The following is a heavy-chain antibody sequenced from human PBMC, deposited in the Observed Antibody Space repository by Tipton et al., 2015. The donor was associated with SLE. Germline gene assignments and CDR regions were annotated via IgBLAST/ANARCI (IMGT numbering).Heavy chain of an antibody. CDR2: ISGGGLST. CDR1: GFTFNRYA. CDR3: AREYHGRFYVNGAFDV. J-gene: IGHJ3*01. V-gene: IGHV3-23*01. D-gene: IGHD1-26*01. Sequence: SLRLSCSASGFTFNRYAMSWVRQAPGKGLEWVSVISGGGLSTNYGDSVKGRFTISRDNSKNTLYLQMNSLRVEDTAVYYCAREYHGRFYVNGAFDVWGQGTVVSVSS.